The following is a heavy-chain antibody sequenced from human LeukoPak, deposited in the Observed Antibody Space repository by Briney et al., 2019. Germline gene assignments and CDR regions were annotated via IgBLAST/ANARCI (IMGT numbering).Heavy chain of an antibody. CDR3: ARGRGYSRRRMFDY. J-gene: IGHJ4*02. Sequence: PPETLSLTCAVYGGSFSGYYWSWIRQPPGKGLEWIGEINHSGSTNYNPSLKSRVTISVDTSKNQFSLKLSSVTAADTAVYYCARGRGYSRRRMFDYWGQGTLVTVSS. CDR2: INHSGST. V-gene: IGHV4-34*01. D-gene: IGHD1-26*01. CDR1: GGSFSGYY.